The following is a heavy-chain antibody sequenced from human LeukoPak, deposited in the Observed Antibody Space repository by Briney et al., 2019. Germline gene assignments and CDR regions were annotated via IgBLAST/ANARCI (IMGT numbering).Heavy chain of an antibody. V-gene: IGHV1-69*04. D-gene: IGHD2-21*02. Sequence: ASVKVSCKASGGTFSSYAISWVRQAPGQGLEWMGRIIPILGIANYAQKFQGRVTITADKSTSTAYMELSSLRSEDTAVYYRAVAYCGGDCYSSVDYWGQGTLVTVSS. CDR2: IIPILGIA. CDR1: GGTFSSYA. J-gene: IGHJ4*02. CDR3: AVAYCGGDCYSSVDY.